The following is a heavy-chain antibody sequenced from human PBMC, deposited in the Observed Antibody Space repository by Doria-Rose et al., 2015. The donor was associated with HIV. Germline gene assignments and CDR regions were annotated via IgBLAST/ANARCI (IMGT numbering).Heavy chain of an antibody. CDR2: IVSDDER. V-gene: IGHV2-26*01. CDR1: GVSLSSPGMG. CDR3: ARIKSSRWYHKYYFDF. Sequence: QVQLVESGPELVKPTETLTLTCTVSGVSLSSPGMGVSWIRQPPEKALEWLANIVSDDERSYKTSLKSRLTISRGTSKSQVVLTMTDMDPVDTATYYCARIKSSRWYHKYYFDFWGQGTLVIVSA. D-gene: IGHD6-13*01. J-gene: IGHJ4*02.